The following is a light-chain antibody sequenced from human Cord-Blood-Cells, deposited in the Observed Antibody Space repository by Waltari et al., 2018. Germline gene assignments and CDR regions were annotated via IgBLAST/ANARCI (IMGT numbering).Light chain of an antibody. CDR2: GAS. CDR3: QQDYNLIT. Sequence: EIVMTQSPATLSLSPGERATLSCRASQSVSSSYLSWYQQKPGQAPRLLIYGASTRATGIPARFSGSGSGTDFTLTISSLRPEDFAVYYCQQDYNLITFGQGTRLEIK. J-gene: IGKJ5*01. V-gene: IGKV3D-7*01. CDR1: QSVSSSY.